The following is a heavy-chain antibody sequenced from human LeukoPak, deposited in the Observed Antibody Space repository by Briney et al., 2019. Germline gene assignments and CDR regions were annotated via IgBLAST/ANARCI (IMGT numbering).Heavy chain of an antibody. D-gene: IGHD3-10*01. Sequence: GGSLSLSCAASGFPFDVYAVHWVRHAPGKGLEWVSGISWDSGSIVYADSVKGRFTISRDNAKNSLYLQMNSLRAEDTALYYCAKGAYYCGSGSYDYWGQGTLVTVSS. CDR1: GFPFDVYA. CDR2: ISWDSGSI. V-gene: IGHV3-9*01. J-gene: IGHJ4*02. CDR3: AKGAYYCGSGSYDY.